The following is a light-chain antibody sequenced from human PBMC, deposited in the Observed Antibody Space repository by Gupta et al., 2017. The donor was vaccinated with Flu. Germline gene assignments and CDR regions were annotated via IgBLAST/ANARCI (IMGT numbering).Light chain of an antibody. J-gene: IGLJ1*01. CDR1: SSNIGSNT. CDR2: TNN. V-gene: IGLV1-44*01. CDR3: SAWDDSLNGYA. Sequence: QSVLTQPPSASGTPGPGGTIPGAGSSSNIGSNTVNWYQQVPGTAPKLPIYTNNQWPSGVTDRFSGSNSGTAASLAIRGLQSEDEADYYCSAWDDSLNGYAFGTGTKVTVL.